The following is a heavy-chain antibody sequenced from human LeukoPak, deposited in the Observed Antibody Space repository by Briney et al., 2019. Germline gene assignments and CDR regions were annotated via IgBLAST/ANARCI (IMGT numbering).Heavy chain of an antibody. Sequence: GGSLRLSCAASGFTFSSYWMTWVRQAPGKGLEWVANIKQDGSEKYYVDSVKGRFTISRDNAKNSLYLQMNSLRVDDTAVYYCARDAEAAGEWSDYWGQGTLVTVSS. CDR3: ARDAEAAGEWSDY. J-gene: IGHJ4*02. CDR1: GFTFSSYW. V-gene: IGHV3-7*04. CDR2: IKQDGSEK. D-gene: IGHD2-8*01.